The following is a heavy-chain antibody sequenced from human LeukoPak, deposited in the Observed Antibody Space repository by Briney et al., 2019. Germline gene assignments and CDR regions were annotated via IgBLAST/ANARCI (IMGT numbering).Heavy chain of an antibody. J-gene: IGHJ6*03. Sequence: SETLSLTCAVSGGSISSSNWWSWVRQPPGKGLEWIGEIYHSGSTNYNPSLKSRVTISVDKSKNQFSLKLSSVTAADTAVYYCARATTVVTYYYYYMDVWGKGTTVTVSS. CDR3: ARATTVVTYYYYYMDV. CDR2: IYHSGST. D-gene: IGHD4-23*01. V-gene: IGHV4-4*02. CDR1: GGSISSSNW.